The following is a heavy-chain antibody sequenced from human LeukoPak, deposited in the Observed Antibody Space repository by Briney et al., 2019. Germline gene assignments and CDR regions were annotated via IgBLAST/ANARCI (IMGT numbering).Heavy chain of an antibody. CDR2: INHSGST. CDR3: ARDQGGSSGWTGNGFDY. D-gene: IGHD6-19*01. V-gene: IGHV4-34*01. J-gene: IGHJ4*02. Sequence: PSETLSLTCAVYGGPFRGYFWSWIRQPPGKGLECIGEINHSGSTNYNPSLKSRVTISIDTSKNQFSLKVRSVTAADTAVYYCARDQGGSSGWTGNGFDYWGQGTLVTVSS. CDR1: GGPFRGYF.